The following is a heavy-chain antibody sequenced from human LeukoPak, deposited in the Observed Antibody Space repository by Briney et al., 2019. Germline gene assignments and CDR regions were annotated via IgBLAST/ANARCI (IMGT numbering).Heavy chain of an antibody. V-gene: IGHV4-39*07. CDR3: AREPRNRKYSYGLNWSDP. CDR2: IYYSGST. Sequence: SETLSLTCTVSGGSISSSSYYWGWIRQPPGKGLEWIGSIYYSGSTYYNPSLKSRVTISVDTSKNQFSLKLSSVTAADTAVYYCAREPRNRKYSYGLNWSDPWGQGTLVTVSS. CDR1: GGSISSSSYY. J-gene: IGHJ5*02. D-gene: IGHD5-18*01.